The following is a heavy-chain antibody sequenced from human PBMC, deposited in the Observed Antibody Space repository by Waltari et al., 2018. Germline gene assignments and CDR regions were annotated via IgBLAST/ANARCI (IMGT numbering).Heavy chain of an antibody. CDR3: TSNNWNVGDWFDP. Sequence: EVQLVESGGGLIQPGGSLRLSCAASGFTFSSYWMRWVSQAPGKGLEWVANIKQDGSEKYYVDSVKGRFTISRDNAKNSLYLQMNSLRAEDTAVYYCTSNNWNVGDWFDPWGQGTLVTVSS. CDR1: GFTFSSYW. D-gene: IGHD1-20*01. V-gene: IGHV3-7*01. J-gene: IGHJ5*02. CDR2: IKQDGSEK.